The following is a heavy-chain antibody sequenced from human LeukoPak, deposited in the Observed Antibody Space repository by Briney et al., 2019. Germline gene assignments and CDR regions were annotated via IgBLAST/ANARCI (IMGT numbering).Heavy chain of an antibody. D-gene: IGHD3-22*01. CDR1: GDSISSYY. V-gene: IGHV4-4*07. CDR2: VYTTGST. J-gene: IGHJ4*02. Sequence: SETLSLTCTVSGDSISSYYWSWIRQPAGKGLEWIGRVYTTGSTNYNPSLKSRVSMSVDTSNNQFSLNLNYVTAADTAVYYCARDEKTDDGGGYAPRFDQWGRGALVTVSS. CDR3: ARDEKTDDGGGYAPRFDQ.